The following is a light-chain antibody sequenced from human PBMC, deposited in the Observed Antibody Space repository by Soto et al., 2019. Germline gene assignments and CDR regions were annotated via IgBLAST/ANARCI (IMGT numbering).Light chain of an antibody. CDR1: QSVSSSY. CDR3: QQYGSSPPYT. V-gene: IGKV3-20*01. Sequence: EIVLTQSPGTLSLSPGERATLSCRASQSVSSSYLAWHQHNPDQAPRLLIYGASSRATGIPDRFSGSGSGTAVTLTIIRLEPEDFAVYYCQQYGSSPPYTFGQGTKLEIK. J-gene: IGKJ2*01. CDR2: GAS.